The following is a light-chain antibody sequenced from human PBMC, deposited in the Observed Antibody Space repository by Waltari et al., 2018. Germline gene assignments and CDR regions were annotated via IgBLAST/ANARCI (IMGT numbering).Light chain of an antibody. J-gene: IGLJ3*02. V-gene: IGLV1-51*02. CDR1: NSNIGNNY. CDR3: GTWDSSLSAVV. CDR2: AND. Sequence: QSVLTQPPSVSAAPGQKVTVSCSGSNSNIGNNYVSWYQQLPGTAPKPIIYANDEPPSGTPDRFSASKSATSATLAITGLQTGDEADYYCGTWDSSLSAVVFGGGTKLTVL.